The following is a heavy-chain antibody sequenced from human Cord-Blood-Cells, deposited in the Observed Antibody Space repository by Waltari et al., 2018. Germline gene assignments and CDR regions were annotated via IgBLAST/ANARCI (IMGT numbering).Heavy chain of an antibody. D-gene: IGHD3-10*01. CDR2: ISSNGGST. V-gene: IGHV3-64*01. CDR1: GFAFSSSA. Sequence: EVQLVESGGGLVQPGGSLRLSCAASGFAFSSSAMHWVPQAPGKGLEYVSAISSNGGSTYYANSVKGRFTISRDNSKNTLYLQMGSLRAEDMAVYYCARGSGSLHAFDIWGQGTMVTVSS. J-gene: IGHJ3*02. CDR3: ARGSGSLHAFDI.